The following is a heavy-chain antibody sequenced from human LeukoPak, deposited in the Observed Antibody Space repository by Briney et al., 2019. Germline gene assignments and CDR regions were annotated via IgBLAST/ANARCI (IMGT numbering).Heavy chain of an antibody. CDR1: GYTFTSYG. CDR3: ARGVTTVVPYHYYGMDV. CDR2: INPNTGGT. Sequence: GASVKVSCKASGYTFTSYGISWVRQAPGQGLECMGWINPNTGGTSYSENFRGRVTMTRDTSISTAYLELSRLTSNDTAVYYCARGVTTVVPYHYYGMDVWGQGTTVTVSS. D-gene: IGHD4-17*01. J-gene: IGHJ6*02. V-gene: IGHV1-2*02.